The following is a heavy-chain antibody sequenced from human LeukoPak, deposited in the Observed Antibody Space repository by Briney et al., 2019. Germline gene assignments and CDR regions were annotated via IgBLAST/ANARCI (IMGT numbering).Heavy chain of an antibody. CDR3: ASDTGHPAINEYFEH. J-gene: IGHJ1*01. CDR2: ISAGSGYI. V-gene: IGHV3-21*01. CDR1: GFTFSRYS. D-gene: IGHD4-17*01. Sequence: GGSLRLPCAASGFTFSRYSLSWVRQAPGKGLEWIASISAGSGYIYYADSLKGRVTISRDNAEDLLFLQMSSLTSEDTAIYYCASDTGHPAINEYFEHWGQGTPVPVS.